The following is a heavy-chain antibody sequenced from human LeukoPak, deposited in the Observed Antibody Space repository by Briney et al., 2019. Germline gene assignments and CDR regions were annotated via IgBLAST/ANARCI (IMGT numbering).Heavy chain of an antibody. J-gene: IGHJ4*02. D-gene: IGHD3-10*01. CDR1: GYTFTGYY. V-gene: IGHV1-2*02. Sequence: ASVKVSCKASGYTFTGYYMHWVRQAPGQGLEWMGWINPNSGGTNYAQKFQGRVTMTRDTSISTAYMELSRLRSDDTAVYYCARDSSPYGFLDYYFDYWGQGTLVTVSS. CDR3: ARDSSPYGFLDYYFDY. CDR2: INPNSGGT.